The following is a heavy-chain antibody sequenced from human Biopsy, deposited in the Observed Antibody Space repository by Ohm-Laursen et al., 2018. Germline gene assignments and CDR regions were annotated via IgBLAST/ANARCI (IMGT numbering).Heavy chain of an antibody. Sequence: LSLTCAASGFAFSYYGLHWVRQAPGKGLQWVAVMWSDGINKNYADSVKGRFTISRDNSKNTLFLRMNSLRAEDTAVYYCARDGIVVVPAAFHLDNWGPGTLVTVSS. D-gene: IGHD2-2*01. CDR3: ARDGIVVVPAAFHLDN. CDR2: MWSDGINK. V-gene: IGHV3-33*01. J-gene: IGHJ4*02. CDR1: GFAFSYYG.